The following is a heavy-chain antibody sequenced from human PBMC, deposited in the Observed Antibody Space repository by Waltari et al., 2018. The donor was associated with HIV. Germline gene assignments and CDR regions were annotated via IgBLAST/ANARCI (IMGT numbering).Heavy chain of an antibody. CDR1: GGSISSGGYY. CDR3: ARDKDSSGYHFDY. D-gene: IGHD3-22*01. V-gene: IGHV4-31*03. Sequence: QVQLQESGPGLVKPSQTLSLTCTVSGGSISSGGYYWRWSRQHPGKGLDWIGYIYYSGITYYNPSLKSRVTISLDTSKNQFSLKLSSVTAADTAVYYCARDKDSSGYHFDYWGQGTLVTVSS. J-gene: IGHJ4*02. CDR2: IYYSGIT.